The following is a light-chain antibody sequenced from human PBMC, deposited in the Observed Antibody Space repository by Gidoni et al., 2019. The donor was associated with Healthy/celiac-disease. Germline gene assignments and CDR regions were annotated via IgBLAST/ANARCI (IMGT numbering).Light chain of an antibody. CDR1: SLRSYY. CDR2: GKN. CDR3: NSRDSSGNP. J-gene: IGLJ2*01. Sequence: SSELTHDPAVSVALGQTVRITCQGDSLRSYYASWYQQKPGQAPVLVIYGKNNRPSGIPDRFSGSSSGNTASLTITGAQAEDEADYYCNSRDSSGNPFGGGTKLTVL. V-gene: IGLV3-19*01.